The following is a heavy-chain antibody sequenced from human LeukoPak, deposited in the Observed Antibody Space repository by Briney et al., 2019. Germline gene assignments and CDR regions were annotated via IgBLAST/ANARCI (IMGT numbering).Heavy chain of an antibody. D-gene: IGHD6-13*01. CDR1: GYTFTSYA. Sequence: ASVKVSCKASGYTFTSYAMNWVRQAPGQGLEWMGWINTNTGNPTYAQGFTGRFVFSLDTPVSTAYLQISSLKAEDTAVYYCARDPHKHTGIAAAAPAGDFQHWGQGTLVTVSS. CDR2: INTNTGNP. V-gene: IGHV7-4-1*02. J-gene: IGHJ1*01. CDR3: ARDPHKHTGIAAAAPAGDFQH.